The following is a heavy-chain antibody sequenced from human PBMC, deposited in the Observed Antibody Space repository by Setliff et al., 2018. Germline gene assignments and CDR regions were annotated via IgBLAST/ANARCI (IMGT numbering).Heavy chain of an antibody. V-gene: IGHV3-20*04. D-gene: IGHD6-13*01. CDR2: INWNGGST. CDR3: ARGPYSSSWYALRPLEGLNDY. J-gene: IGHJ4*02. Sequence: PGGSLRLSCTASGFNFDDYGMSWVRQAPGKGLEWVSGINWNGGSTGYGDSVKGRFTISRDNAKNSLYLQMNSLRAEDTAVYYCARGPYSSSWYALRPLEGLNDYWGQGTLVTAPQ. CDR1: GFNFDDYG.